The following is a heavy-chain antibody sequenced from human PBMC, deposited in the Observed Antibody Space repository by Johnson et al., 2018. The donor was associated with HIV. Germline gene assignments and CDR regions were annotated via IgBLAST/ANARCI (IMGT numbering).Heavy chain of an antibody. D-gene: IGHD7-27*01. CDR2: LYSSGKT. CDR3: ARVGLTGAQTGDAFDI. Sequence: MQLVESGGGLIQPGGSLRLSCAASGFTVSTYYMTWVRQASGKGLELVSLLYSSGKTYYADSVKGRFTISRDYSKNRLYLQMNSLRAEDTAVYYCARVGLTGAQTGDAFDIWGQGTMVTVSS. J-gene: IGHJ3*02. V-gene: IGHV3-53*01. CDR1: GFTVSTYY.